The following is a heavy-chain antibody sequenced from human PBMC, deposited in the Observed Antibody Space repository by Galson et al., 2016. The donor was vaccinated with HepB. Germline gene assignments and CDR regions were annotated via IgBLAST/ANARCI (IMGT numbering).Heavy chain of an antibody. Sequence: SLRLSCAVSGFTFSSYWMSWVRQAPGKGLEWVANIKEDGSEKYYVDSVKGRFTISRDNAKNSLYLQMKSLRAEDPAVYFCARDASEMIVMVIMLVFDHWGQGTLVTVSS. CDR3: ARDASEMIVMVIMLVFDH. CDR1: GFTFSSYW. J-gene: IGHJ4*02. D-gene: IGHD3-22*01. CDR2: IKEDGSEK. V-gene: IGHV3-7*03.